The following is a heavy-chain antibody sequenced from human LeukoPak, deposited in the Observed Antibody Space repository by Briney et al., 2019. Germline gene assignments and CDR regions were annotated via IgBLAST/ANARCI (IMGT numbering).Heavy chain of an antibody. CDR2: IGGSGGRT. V-gene: IGHV3-23*01. D-gene: IGHD3-22*01. J-gene: IGHJ4*02. CDR3: AKRCVVSRVILVGFHKEAYYFDS. Sequence: GGSLRLSCAVSGITLRNYGMSWVRQAPGEGLEWVAGIGGSGGRTKSGDAWEGRFTSSRDNPKNTLYLQMNSLRAEDTAVYFCAKRCVVSRVILVGFHKEAYYFDSWGQGALVSVSS. CDR1: GITLRNYG.